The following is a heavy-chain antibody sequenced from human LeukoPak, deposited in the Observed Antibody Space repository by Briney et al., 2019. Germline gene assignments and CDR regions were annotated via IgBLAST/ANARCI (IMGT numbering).Heavy chain of an antibody. CDR1: GYTFTGYY. Sequence: SSVTVSCKASGYTFTGYYMHWVRQAPGHRLEWMGRINTNTGNPTYAQGFTGRFVFSLYTSVSTAYLQINNLKAEDTAVYHCARKSTMVRGVINWFDPWGQGPLVTVSS. CDR3: ARKSTMVRGVINWFDP. CDR2: INTNTGNP. J-gene: IGHJ5*02. V-gene: IGHV7-4-1*02. D-gene: IGHD3-10*01.